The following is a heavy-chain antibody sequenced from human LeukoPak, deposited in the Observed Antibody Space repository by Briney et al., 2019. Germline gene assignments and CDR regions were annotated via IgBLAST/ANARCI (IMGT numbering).Heavy chain of an antibody. V-gene: IGHV3-7*05. CDR1: GFAFYSFS. Sequence: TGGSLRLSCAASGFAFYSFSMHWVRQAPGKGLEWVANMDQDGTEKNYVDSVKGRFTISRDNAKNLLYVQMNSLRAEDTAVYYCARDRGYSTFDIWGQGTMVTVSS. D-gene: IGHD5-18*01. CDR2: MDQDGTEK. J-gene: IGHJ3*02. CDR3: ARDRGYSTFDI.